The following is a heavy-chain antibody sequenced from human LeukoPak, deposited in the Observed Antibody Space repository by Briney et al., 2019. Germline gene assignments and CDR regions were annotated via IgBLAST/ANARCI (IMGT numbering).Heavy chain of an antibody. CDR3: LGGRDAFDI. V-gene: IGHV4-34*03. D-gene: IGHD2-15*01. CDR2: INHSGST. Sequence: PSETLSLTCAVYGGSFSGYYWSWIRQPPGKGLEWIGEINHSGSTNYNPSLKSRVTISVDTSKNQFSLKLSSVTAADTAVYYCLGGRDAFDIWGQGTMVTVSS. J-gene: IGHJ3*02. CDR1: GGSFSGYY.